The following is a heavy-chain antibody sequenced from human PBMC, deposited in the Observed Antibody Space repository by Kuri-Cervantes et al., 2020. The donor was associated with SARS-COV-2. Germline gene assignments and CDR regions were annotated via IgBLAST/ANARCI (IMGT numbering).Heavy chain of an antibody. J-gene: IGHJ2*01. Sequence: GESLKISCAASGFTVSSHGMYWVRQAPGKGLEWVAVTTDDGTNKYYADSVKGRFTISRDNSKNTLYLQMNSLRTEDTAVYYCARGFELLRDFDLWGRGTLVTVSS. V-gene: IGHV3-30*19. CDR3: ARGFELLRDFDL. CDR2: TTDDGTNK. CDR1: GFTVSSHG. D-gene: IGHD1-7*01.